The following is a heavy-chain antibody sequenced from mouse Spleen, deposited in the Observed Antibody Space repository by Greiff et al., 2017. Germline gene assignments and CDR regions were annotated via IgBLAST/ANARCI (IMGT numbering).Heavy chain of an antibody. J-gene: IGHJ4*01. CDR3: ARMAYYGNYDAMDY. D-gene: IGHD2-10*01. V-gene: IGHV8-12*01. CDR2: IYWDDDK. CDR1: GFSLSTSGMG. Sequence: QVTLKESGPGILQSSQTLSLTCSFSGFSLSTSGMGVSWIRQPSGKGLEWLAHIYWDDDKRYNPSLKSRLTISKDTSRNQVFLKITSVDTADTATYYCARMAYYGNYDAMDYWGQGTSVTVSS.